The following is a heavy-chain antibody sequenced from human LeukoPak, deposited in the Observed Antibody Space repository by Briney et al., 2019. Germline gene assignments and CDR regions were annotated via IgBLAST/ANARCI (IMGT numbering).Heavy chain of an antibody. Sequence: PGGSLRLSCAASEFTFSSYAMSWVRQAPGKGLEWVSTISGSGGSTYYADSVKGRFTISRDNPKNTLYLQMDSLRAEDTAVYYCAREGDSSGPDFEYWGQGALVTVSS. CDR3: AREGDSSGPDFEY. J-gene: IGHJ4*02. CDR2: ISGSGGST. CDR1: EFTFSSYA. V-gene: IGHV3-23*01. D-gene: IGHD3-22*01.